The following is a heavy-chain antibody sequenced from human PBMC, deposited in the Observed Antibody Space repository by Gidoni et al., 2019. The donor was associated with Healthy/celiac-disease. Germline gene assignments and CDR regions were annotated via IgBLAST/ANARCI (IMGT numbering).Heavy chain of an antibody. CDR1: GFTFSSYS. CDR2: ISSSSSTI. Sequence: EVQLVESGGGLVQPGGSLRLSCAASGFTFSSYSMNWVRQAPGKGLEWVSYISSSSSTIYYADSVKGRFTISRDNAKNSLYLQMNSLRDEDTAVYYCARDPVVPEGYYYYYGMDVWGQGTTVTVSS. CDR3: ARDPVVPEGYYYYYGMDV. D-gene: IGHD2-2*01. V-gene: IGHV3-48*02. J-gene: IGHJ6*02.